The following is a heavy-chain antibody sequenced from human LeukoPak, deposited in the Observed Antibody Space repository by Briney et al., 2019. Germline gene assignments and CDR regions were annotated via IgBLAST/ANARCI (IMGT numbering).Heavy chain of an antibody. CDR2: ISAYNGNT. D-gene: IGHD3-22*01. CDR3: ARSQRSWDYYDSSGYYYFDY. Sequence: GASVKVSCKASGYTFTSYGISWVRQAPGQGPEWMGWISAYNGNTNYAQKLQGRVTMTTDTSTSTAYMELRSLRSDDTAVYYCARSQRSWDYYDSSGYYYFDYWGQGTLVTVSS. J-gene: IGHJ4*02. V-gene: IGHV1-18*01. CDR1: GYTFTSYG.